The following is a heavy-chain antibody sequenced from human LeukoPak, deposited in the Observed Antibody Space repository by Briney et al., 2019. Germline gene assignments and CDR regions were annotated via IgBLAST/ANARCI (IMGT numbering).Heavy chain of an antibody. J-gene: IGHJ3*01. V-gene: IGHV3-74*01. D-gene: IGHD1-14*01. CDR3: ARGGPDYAFDV. CDR1: GFTFSSYW. CDR2: VDSGGTNT. Sequence: GGSLRLSCAASGFTFSSYWMHWVRQAPGKGLVWVSRVDSGGTNTIYADSVQGRFTISRDNAKNSLYLQINSLRAEDTALYYCARGGPDYAFDVWGQGTMVTVSS.